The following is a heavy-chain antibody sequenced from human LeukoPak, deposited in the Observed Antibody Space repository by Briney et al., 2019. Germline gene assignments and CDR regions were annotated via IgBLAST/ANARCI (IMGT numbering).Heavy chain of an antibody. Sequence: PGGSLRLSCVVSGFTFDDCAMNWVRQAPGKGLEWVSGINWNSQSIAYADSVKGRFTISRDNAKNSLYLQMNDLRPEDMAFYYCAKGSSCTKTYYCDYWGRGTLVTVSS. D-gene: IGHD6-6*01. V-gene: IGHV3-9*03. J-gene: IGHJ4*02. CDR2: INWNSQSI. CDR1: GFTFDDCA. CDR3: AKGSSCTKTYYCDY.